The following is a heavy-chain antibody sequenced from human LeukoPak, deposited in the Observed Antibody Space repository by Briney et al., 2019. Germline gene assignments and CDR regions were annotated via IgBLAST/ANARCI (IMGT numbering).Heavy chain of an antibody. Sequence: ASVKVSCKASGYTFTSYGISWVRQAPGQGLEWMGWISAYNGNTNYAQKLQGRVTMTTDTSTSTAYMELRSLRSDDTAVYYCARGGGVRGVIGSHRRALGFDYWGQGTLVTVSS. D-gene: IGHD3-10*01. CDR2: ISAYNGNT. J-gene: IGHJ4*02. CDR3: ARGGGVRGVIGSHRRALGFDY. CDR1: GYTFTSYG. V-gene: IGHV1-18*01.